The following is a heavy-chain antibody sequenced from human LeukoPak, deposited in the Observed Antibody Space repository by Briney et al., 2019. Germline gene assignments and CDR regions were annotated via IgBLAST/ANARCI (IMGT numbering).Heavy chain of an antibody. V-gene: IGHV3-23*01. J-gene: IGHJ4*02. CDR3: AREGQYFSSSACQFDY. D-gene: IGHD2-2*01. CDR1: GFTFSSHD. Sequence: GGSLRLSCVVSGFTFSSHDMIWVRQAPGKGLEWVSDIGGRAPRINYADSVKCPFTISSDNSKNTVYLQMSSLRVEDTAIYYCAREGQYFSSSACQFDYWGQGTLVTVSS. CDR2: IGGRAPRI.